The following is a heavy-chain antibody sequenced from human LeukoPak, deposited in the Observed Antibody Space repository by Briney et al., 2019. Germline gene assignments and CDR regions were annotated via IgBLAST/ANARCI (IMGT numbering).Heavy chain of an antibody. J-gene: IGHJ4*02. CDR2: IYPGDSDT. CDR1: GYSFTSYW. Sequence: GESLKISCKGSGYSFTSYWIGWVRQMPGKGLECVGIIYPGDSDTRYSPSFQGQVTISADKSISTAYLQWSSLKASDTAMYYCARKSHSSSWTHFDYWGQGTLVTVSS. CDR3: ARKSHSSSWTHFDY. D-gene: IGHD6-13*01. V-gene: IGHV5-51*01.